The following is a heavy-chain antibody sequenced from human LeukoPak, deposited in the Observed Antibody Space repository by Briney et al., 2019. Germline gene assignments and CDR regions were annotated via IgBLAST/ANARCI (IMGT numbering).Heavy chain of an antibody. D-gene: IGHD2-2*01. CDR3: AVDAGYCSSTSCQVMYYFDY. Sequence: ASVKASCEASGYTFTGYYMHWVRQAPGQGLEWMGWINPNSGGTNYAQKFQGRATMTRDTSISTAYMELSRLRSDDTAVYYCAVDAGYCSSTSCQVMYYFDYWGQGTLVTVSS. V-gene: IGHV1-2*02. J-gene: IGHJ4*02. CDR1: GYTFTGYY. CDR2: INPNSGGT.